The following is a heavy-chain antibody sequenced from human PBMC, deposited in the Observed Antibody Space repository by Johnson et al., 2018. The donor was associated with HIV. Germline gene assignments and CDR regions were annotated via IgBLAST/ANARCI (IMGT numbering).Heavy chain of an antibody. CDR2: IRYDGSNK. V-gene: IGHV3-30*02. CDR3: ARDNTTVGGVIVPIGAFDI. Sequence: VQLVESRGGVVQPGGSLRLSCAASGFTFSSYGMHWVRQAPGKGLEWVAFIRYDGSNKYYADSVKGRFTMSRDNSKNTLYLQMNSLRAEDTAVYYCARDNTTVGGVIVPIGAFDIWGQGTMVTVSS. J-gene: IGHJ3*02. D-gene: IGHD3-16*02. CDR1: GFTFSSYG.